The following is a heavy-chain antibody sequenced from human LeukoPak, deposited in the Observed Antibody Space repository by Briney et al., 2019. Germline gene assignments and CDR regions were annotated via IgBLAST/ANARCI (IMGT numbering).Heavy chain of an antibody. CDR2: IYYTGNT. J-gene: IGHJ4*02. CDR1: GVSISSSNSY. V-gene: IGHV4-39*01. D-gene: IGHD3/OR15-3a*01. Sequence: PSVTLSLPCTVSGVSISSSNSYWGWIRQPPGKGLEWIGSIYYTGNTYYNVSLKSRATISIDTSNNQISLRLTSVSATDTAIYYCARQTGTGLFILPGGQGTLVTVSS. CDR3: ARQTGTGLFILP.